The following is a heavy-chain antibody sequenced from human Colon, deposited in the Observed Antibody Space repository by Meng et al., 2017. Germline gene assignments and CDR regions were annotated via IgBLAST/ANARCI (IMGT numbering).Heavy chain of an antibody. Sequence: QVQLVQSGAEVKKPGSSVKASCKASGDTFTSHGISWVRQAPGQGLEWMGGIIPIVGKANYAQHFQGRVTITADKSTSTAYMELNSLRSEDTAMYYCARVGFDSSAFYFDFWGQGTLVTVSS. J-gene: IGHJ4*02. D-gene: IGHD6-19*01. CDR3: ARVGFDSSAFYFDF. CDR1: GDTFTSHG. V-gene: IGHV1-69*06. CDR2: IIPIVGKA.